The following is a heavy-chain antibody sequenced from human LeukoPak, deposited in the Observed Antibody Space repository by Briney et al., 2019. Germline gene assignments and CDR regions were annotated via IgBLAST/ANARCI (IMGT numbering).Heavy chain of an antibody. CDR2: ISGSGGST. D-gene: IGHD3-22*01. Sequence: GGSLRLSRAASGFTFSRYAMSWVRQAPGKGLEWVSAISGSGGSTYYADSVKGRFTISRDNSKNTLYLQINSLRAEDTAVYYCARAQTPYYYDPPNGDAFDMWGQGTMVTVSS. V-gene: IGHV3-23*01. CDR3: ARAQTPYYYDPPNGDAFDM. J-gene: IGHJ3*02. CDR1: GFTFSRYA.